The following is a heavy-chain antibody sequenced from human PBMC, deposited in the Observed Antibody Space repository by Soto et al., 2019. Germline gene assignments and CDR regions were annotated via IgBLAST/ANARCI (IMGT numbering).Heavy chain of an antibody. D-gene: IGHD5-18*01. Sequence: LTNSWTASGYSFTSYWISWVRQMPGKVLEWMGRTAPSDSRPNYSPSFQGDVAISADKSTSTAYLQWSSLKAADTAMYYCARHGWDTARVPWDYYYYGMDVWSQGTTVTGSS. J-gene: IGHJ6*02. CDR2: TAPSDSRP. CDR1: GYSFTSYW. V-gene: IGHV5-10-1*01. CDR3: ARHGWDTARVPWDYYYYGMDV.